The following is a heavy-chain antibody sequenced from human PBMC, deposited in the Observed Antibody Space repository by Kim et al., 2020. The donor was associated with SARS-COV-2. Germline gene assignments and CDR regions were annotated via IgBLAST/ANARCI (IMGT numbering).Heavy chain of an antibody. CDR2: IIPILGIA. J-gene: IGHJ5*02. V-gene: IGHV1-69*04. Sequence: SVKVSCKASGGTFSSYAISWVRQAPGQGLEWMGRIIPILGIANYAQKFQGRVTITADKSTSTAYMELSSLRSEDTAVYYCARVRGTVHGSGSSPNWFDPWGQGTLVTVSS. D-gene: IGHD3-10*01. CDR1: GGTFSSYA. CDR3: ARVRGTVHGSGSSPNWFDP.